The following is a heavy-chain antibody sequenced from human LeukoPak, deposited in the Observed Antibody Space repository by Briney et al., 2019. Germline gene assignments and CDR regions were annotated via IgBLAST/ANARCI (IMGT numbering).Heavy chain of an antibody. D-gene: IGHD6-13*01. CDR1: GFTFSSYT. CDR3: ANVALGYSSSWYSLWFDY. J-gene: IGHJ4*02. CDR2: ISGSGGST. V-gene: IGHV3-23*01. Sequence: GGSLRLSCAASGFTFSSYTMSWVRQAPGKGLEWVSAISGSGGSTYYADSVKGRFTISRDNSKNTLYLQMNSLRAEDTAVYYCANVALGYSSSWYSLWFDYWGQGTLVTVSS.